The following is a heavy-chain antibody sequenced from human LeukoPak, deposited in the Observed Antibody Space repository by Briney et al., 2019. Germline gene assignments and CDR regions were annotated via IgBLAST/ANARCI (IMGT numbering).Heavy chain of an antibody. CDR3: ARGVGIDFWSGYFSLYYYYYYMDV. CDR1: GGSFSGYY. J-gene: IGHJ6*03. Sequence: PSETLSLTCAVYGGSFSGYYWSWIRQPPGKGLEWIGEINHSGSTNYNPSLKSRVTISVDTSKNQFSLKLSSVTAADTAVYYCARGVGIDFWSGYFSLYYYYYYMDVWGKGTTVTVSS. V-gene: IGHV4-34*01. CDR2: INHSGST. D-gene: IGHD3-3*01.